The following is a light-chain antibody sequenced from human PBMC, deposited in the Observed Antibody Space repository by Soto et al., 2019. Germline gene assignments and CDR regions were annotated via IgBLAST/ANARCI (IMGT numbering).Light chain of an antibody. J-gene: IGLJ1*01. V-gene: IGLV1-40*01. CDR3: KSYDSSLTYV. Sequence: QSVLTQPPSVSGAPGQRVTISCTGSSSNIGAGYDVHWYQQLPGTAPKLLIYGNSNRPSGVPDRFSGSKSGNSASLAITVLQAEDEADYYCKSYDSSLTYVCGTGTQLPVL. CDR1: SSNIGAGYD. CDR2: GNS.